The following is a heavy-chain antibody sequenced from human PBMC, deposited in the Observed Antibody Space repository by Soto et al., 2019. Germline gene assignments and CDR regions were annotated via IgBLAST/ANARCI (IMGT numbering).Heavy chain of an antibody. V-gene: IGHV4-39*01. J-gene: IGHJ4*02. CDR3: ARLAIEYSSSFGEFDY. CDR2: IYYSGST. D-gene: IGHD6-6*01. CDR1: GGSISSSSYY. Sequence: SETLSLTCTVPGGSISSSSYYWGWIRQPPGKGLEWIGSIYYSGSTYYNPSLKSRVTISVDTSKNQFSLKLSSVTAADTAVYYCARLAIEYSSSFGEFDYWGQGTLVTVSS.